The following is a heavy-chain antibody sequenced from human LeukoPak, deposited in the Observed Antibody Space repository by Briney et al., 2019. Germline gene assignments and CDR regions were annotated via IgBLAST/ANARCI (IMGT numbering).Heavy chain of an antibody. CDR3: VGGYGWLPDY. V-gene: IGHV3-7*04. CDR1: GSTLSEFW. D-gene: IGHD6-19*01. Sequence: GGSLRLSCAASGSTLSEFWMNWVRQAPGKGLEWEANIKQDGREKNYVDSVKGRFTISRDNAKNSAYLQMNNLRVDDTAVYYCVGGYGWLPDYWGQGTLVTVSS. J-gene: IGHJ4*02. CDR2: IKQDGREK.